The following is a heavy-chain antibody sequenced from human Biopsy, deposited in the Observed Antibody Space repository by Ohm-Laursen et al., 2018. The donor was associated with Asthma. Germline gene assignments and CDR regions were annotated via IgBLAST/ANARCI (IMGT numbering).Heavy chain of an antibody. CDR3: VRHQYSSSWSTFDY. CDR2: MYHSGSP. Sequence: SVTLSLTCTVSGGSITSSSYYWGWIRQPPGKGMEWIGSMYHSGSPYSHPSLKSRATISIDTSKNRLSLKMSSVTAADTAVYFCVRHQYSSSWSTFDYWGQGALVTVSS. V-gene: IGHV4-39*01. CDR1: GGSITSSSYY. D-gene: IGHD3-22*01. J-gene: IGHJ4*02.